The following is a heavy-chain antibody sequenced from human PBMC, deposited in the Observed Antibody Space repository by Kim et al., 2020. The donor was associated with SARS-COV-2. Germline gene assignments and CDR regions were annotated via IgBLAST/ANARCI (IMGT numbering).Heavy chain of an antibody. D-gene: IGHD3-10*01. Sequence: HYAASVKGRFTISRDNSDATLYLQMNNLRVEDTAVYYCAKDMYYGSSVDDWGQGTLVAVSS. CDR3: AKDMYYGSSVDD. V-gene: IGHV3-23*01. J-gene: IGHJ4*02.